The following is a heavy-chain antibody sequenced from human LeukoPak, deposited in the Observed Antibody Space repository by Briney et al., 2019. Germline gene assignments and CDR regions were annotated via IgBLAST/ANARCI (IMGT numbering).Heavy chain of an antibody. CDR2: ISSSGSTI. D-gene: IGHD5-12*01. J-gene: IGHJ4*02. CDR1: GFTFSSYE. CDR3: ARAGWLRDYFDY. Sequence: GGSLRLPCAASGFTFSSYEMNWVRQAPGKGLEWVSYISSSGSTIYYADSVKGRFTISRDNAKNSLYLQMNSLRAEDTAVYYCARAGWLRDYFDYWGQGTLVTVSS. V-gene: IGHV3-48*03.